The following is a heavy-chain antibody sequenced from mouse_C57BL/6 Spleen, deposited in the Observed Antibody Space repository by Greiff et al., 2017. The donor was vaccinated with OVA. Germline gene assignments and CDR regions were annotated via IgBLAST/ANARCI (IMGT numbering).Heavy chain of an antibody. Sequence: QVQLQQPGAELVRPGSSVKLSCKASGYTFTSYWMHWVKQRPIQGLEWIGNIDPSDSDTHYNQKFKDKATLTVDKSSSTAYMQLSSLTSEDSAVYDCARFYGSSYGWYFDVWGTGTTVTVSS. D-gene: IGHD1-1*01. CDR3: ARFYGSSYGWYFDV. V-gene: IGHV1-52*01. CDR2: IDPSDSDT. J-gene: IGHJ1*03. CDR1: GYTFTSYW.